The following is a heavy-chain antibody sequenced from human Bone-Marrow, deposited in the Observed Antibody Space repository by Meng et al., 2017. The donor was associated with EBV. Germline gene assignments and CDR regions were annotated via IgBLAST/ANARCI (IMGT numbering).Heavy chain of an antibody. J-gene: IGHJ4*02. CDR2: INTNTGNP. D-gene: IGHD5-24*01. CDR1: GYTLTSYA. CDR3: AREAPDGYNPMPPVY. Sequence: QGQLVQSGSDLKKPGASVKVSCNASGYTLTSYAMNWVRQAPGQGLEWMGWINTNTGNPTYAQGFTGRFVFSLDTSVSTAYLQISSLKAEDTAVYYCAREAPDGYNPMPPVYWGQGTLVTVSS. V-gene: IGHV7-4-1*02.